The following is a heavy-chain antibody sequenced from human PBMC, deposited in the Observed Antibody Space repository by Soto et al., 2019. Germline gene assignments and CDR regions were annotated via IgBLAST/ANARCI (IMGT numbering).Heavy chain of an antibody. CDR2: IIPIFGTA. D-gene: IGHD2-8*01. CDR3: ARDRKYCTNGVCHGPFDY. J-gene: IGHJ4*02. V-gene: IGHV1-69*13. Sequence: SVKVSCKASGGTFSSYATSWVRQAPGQGLEWMGGIIPIFGTANYAQKFQGRVTITADESTSTAYMELSSLRSEDTAVYYCARDRKYCTNGVCHGPFDYWGQGTLVTVSS. CDR1: GGTFSSYA.